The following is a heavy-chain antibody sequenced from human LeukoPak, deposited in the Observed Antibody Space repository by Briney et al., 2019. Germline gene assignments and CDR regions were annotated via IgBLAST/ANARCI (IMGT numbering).Heavy chain of an antibody. CDR2: ISSSGSTI. Sequence: GGSLRLSCAASGFTFSSYEMNWVRQAPGKGLEWVSYISSSGSTIYYADSVKGRFTISRDNAKNSLYLQMNSLRAEDTAVYYCAREMTTVVNWFDPWGQGTLSPSPQ. CDR3: AREMTTVVNWFDP. V-gene: IGHV3-48*03. CDR1: GFTFSSYE. J-gene: IGHJ5*02. D-gene: IGHD4-23*01.